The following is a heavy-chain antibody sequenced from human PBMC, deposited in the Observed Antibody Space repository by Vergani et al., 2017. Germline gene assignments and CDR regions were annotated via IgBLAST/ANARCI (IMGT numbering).Heavy chain of an antibody. J-gene: IGHJ4*02. D-gene: IGHD1-26*01. CDR2: IRSKVNNYET. V-gene: IGHV3-73*01. CDR3: TSMGGATDIDY. Sequence: EVQLVESGGGLVKPGGSLKLSCAASGFTFSGSAMHWVRQASGKGLEWVGRIRSKVNNYETAYAASVKGRFTISRDDSKTTASLQMNSLKTEDTAVYYCTSMGGATDIDYWGQGTLVTVSS. CDR1: GFTFSGSA.